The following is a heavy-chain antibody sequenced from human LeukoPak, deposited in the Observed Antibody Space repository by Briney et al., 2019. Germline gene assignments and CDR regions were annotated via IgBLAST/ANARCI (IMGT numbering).Heavy chain of an antibody. Sequence: GGSLRLPCAASGFTFSDYYMSWIRQAPGKGLEWVSYISSSGSTIYYADSVKGRFTISRDNAKNSLYLQMNSLRAEDTAVYYCARECSSTSCYHDYWGQGTLVTVSS. CDR3: ARECSSTSCYHDY. D-gene: IGHD2-2*01. J-gene: IGHJ4*02. V-gene: IGHV3-11*01. CDR2: ISSSGSTI. CDR1: GFTFSDYY.